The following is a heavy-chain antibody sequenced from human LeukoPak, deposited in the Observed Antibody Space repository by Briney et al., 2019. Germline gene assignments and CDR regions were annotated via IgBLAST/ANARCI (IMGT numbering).Heavy chain of an antibody. Sequence: GGSLRLSCAASGFTFSSYAMHWVRQAPGKGLEWGAVISYDGSNKYYADSVKGRFTISRDNSKNTLYLQMNSLRAEDTAVYYCAREAIAVAAGYFDYWGQGTLVTVSS. CDR1: GFTFSSYA. J-gene: IGHJ4*02. D-gene: IGHD6-19*01. V-gene: IGHV3-30-3*01. CDR2: ISYDGSNK. CDR3: AREAIAVAAGYFDY.